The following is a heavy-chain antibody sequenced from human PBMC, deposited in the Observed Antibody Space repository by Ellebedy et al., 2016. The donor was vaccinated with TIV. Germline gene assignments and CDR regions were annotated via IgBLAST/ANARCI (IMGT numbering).Heavy chain of an antibody. CDR3: ARDYESGSNRNYYYHGTDV. CDR2: ISYSGNT. Sequence: MPSETLSFTCTVSGASISRGDYFWGWIRQPPGKGLEWVGYISYSGNTFYNPSLKTRVSISMDTSKNQFSLTLRSVTAADTAVYYWARDYESGSNRNYYYHGTDVWGQGTTVTVSS. J-gene: IGHJ6*02. D-gene: IGHD3-10*01. CDR1: GASISRGDYF. V-gene: IGHV4-30-4*01.